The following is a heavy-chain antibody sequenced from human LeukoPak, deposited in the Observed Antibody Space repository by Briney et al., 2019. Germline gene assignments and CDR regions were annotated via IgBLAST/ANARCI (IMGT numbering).Heavy chain of an antibody. Sequence: SETLSLTCTVSGGSISSSSYYWGWIRQPPGKGLEWIGSIYYSGSTYYNPSLKSRVTISVDTSKNQFSLKLSSVTAADTAVYYCARDRHSGYDGYYYGMDVWGQGTTVTVSS. J-gene: IGHJ6*02. CDR2: IYYSGST. CDR3: ARDRHSGYDGYYYGMDV. V-gene: IGHV4-39*02. D-gene: IGHD5-12*01. CDR1: GGSISSSSYY.